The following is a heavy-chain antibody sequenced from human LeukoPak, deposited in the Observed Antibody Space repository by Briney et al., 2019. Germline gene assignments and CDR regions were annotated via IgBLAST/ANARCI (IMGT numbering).Heavy chain of an antibody. CDR2: ISAYNGNT. J-gene: IGHJ2*01. CDR1: GYTFTSYG. V-gene: IGHV1-18*01. D-gene: IGHD2-15*01. CDR3: ARDRPDVVVVAAMNFDL. Sequence: GASVKVSCKASGYTFTSYGISWVRQAPGQGLEWMGWISAYNGNTNYAQKLQGRVTMTTDTSTSTAYMELRSLRSDDTAVYYCARDRPDVVVVAAMNFDLWGRGTLVTVSS.